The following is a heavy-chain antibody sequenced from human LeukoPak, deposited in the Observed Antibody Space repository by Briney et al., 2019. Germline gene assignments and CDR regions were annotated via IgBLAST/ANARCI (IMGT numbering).Heavy chain of an antibody. D-gene: IGHD1-26*01. J-gene: IGHJ4*02. V-gene: IGHV3-53*01. CDR1: GFIVSSNY. CDR3: ARFSSGTYLYFDY. Sequence: GGSLRLSCAASGFIVSSNYMSWVRQAPGKGLEWVSVIYSGGSTYYADSVKGRFTISRDNSKNTLYLQMNNLRAGDTAVYYRARFSSGTYLYFDYWGQGTLVTVSS. CDR2: IYSGGST.